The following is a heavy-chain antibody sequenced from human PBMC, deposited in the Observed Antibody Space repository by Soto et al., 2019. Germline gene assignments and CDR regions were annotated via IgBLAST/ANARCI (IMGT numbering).Heavy chain of an antibody. CDR3: ARGHHSNTLYYYYYYMDV. Sequence: GASVKVSCKASGYTFTSYAMHWVRQAPGQRLEWMGWINAGNGNTKYSQKFQGRVTITRDTSASTAYMELSGLRSEDTAVYYCARGHHSNTLYYYYYYMDVWGKGTTVTVSS. V-gene: IGHV1-3*01. CDR2: INAGNGNT. CDR1: GYTFTSYA. D-gene: IGHD4-4*01. J-gene: IGHJ6*03.